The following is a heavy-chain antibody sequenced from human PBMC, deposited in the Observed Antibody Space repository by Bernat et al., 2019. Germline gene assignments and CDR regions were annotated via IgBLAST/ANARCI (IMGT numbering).Heavy chain of an antibody. CDR3: AKFTTQQWRAFDY. CDR2: LTNSGDIT. J-gene: IGHJ4*02. V-gene: IGHV3-23*01. CDR1: GFTFSSYA. Sequence: EVQLLESGGGLVQPGGSLRLSCAASGFTFSSYAMTWVRQAPGKGLEWVSVLTNSGDITFYADSVKGRFTISRDNSKNTLSLQMNSLRAEDTAVYYCAKFTTQQWRAFDYWGQGTLVTVSS. D-gene: IGHD6-19*01.